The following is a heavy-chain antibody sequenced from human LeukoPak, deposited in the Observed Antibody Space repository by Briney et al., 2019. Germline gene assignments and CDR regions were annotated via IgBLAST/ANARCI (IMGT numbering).Heavy chain of an antibody. J-gene: IGHJ1*01. CDR1: GFTFSDPA. CDR3: AKGAPQAYCGGDCSEYFQH. CDR2: IRNKANNYAT. D-gene: IGHD2-21*02. V-gene: IGHV3-73*01. Sequence: GGSLRLSCAASGFTFSDPAIHWVRQASGKGLEWVGRIRNKANNYATAYAASVKGRFTISRDDSKNTAYLQMDSLKTEDTAVYYCAKGAPQAYCGGDCSEYFQHWGQGTLVTVSS.